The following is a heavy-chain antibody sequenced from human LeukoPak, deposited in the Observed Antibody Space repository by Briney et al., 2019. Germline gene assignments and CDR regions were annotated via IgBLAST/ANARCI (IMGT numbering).Heavy chain of an antibody. CDR1: GFTFSSYA. J-gene: IGHJ4*02. Sequence: GGSLRLSCAASGFTFSSYAMTWVRQAPGKGLEWVSTIIGSGGRTYYGDSVRGRFTISRDNSKNTLYLQMNNLRNEDTAVYFCATAREGATDYWGQGALVTVSS. CDR2: IIGSGGRT. CDR3: ATAREGATDY. V-gene: IGHV3-23*01. D-gene: IGHD1-26*01.